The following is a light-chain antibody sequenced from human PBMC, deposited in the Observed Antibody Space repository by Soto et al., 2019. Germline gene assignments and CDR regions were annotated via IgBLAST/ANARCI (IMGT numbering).Light chain of an antibody. CDR1: QSVSNN. CDR3: QQYTNWRT. J-gene: IGKJ1*01. CDR2: GAS. V-gene: IGKV3-15*01. Sequence: EIVLTQSPGTLSLSPGERATLSCRASQSVSNNYLAWYQQKPGQAPRLLIYGASTRATGIPARFSGSGSGTEFTLTISSLQSEDFAVYYCQQYTNWRTFGQGTKVDIK.